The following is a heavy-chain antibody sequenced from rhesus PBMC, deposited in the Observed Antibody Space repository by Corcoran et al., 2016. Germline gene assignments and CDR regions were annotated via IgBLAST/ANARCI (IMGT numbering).Heavy chain of an antibody. CDR3: ARRAWRYTVMEDSLDV. Sequence: QVQLQQWGEGLVKPSETLSLSCAVYGGHVCGYWWGWLRQRPGTGREGSGRIRSGGSTNYNPSLKSRVTISIDTSKNQFSLKLSSVTAADTAVYYCARRAWRYTVMEDSLDVWGRGVLVTVSS. D-gene: IGHD4-23*01. V-gene: IGHV4-160*01. CDR2: IRSGGST. CDR1: GGHVCGYW. J-gene: IGHJ5-2*02.